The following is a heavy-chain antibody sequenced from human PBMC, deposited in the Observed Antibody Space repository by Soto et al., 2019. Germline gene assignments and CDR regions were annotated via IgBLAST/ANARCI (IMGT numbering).Heavy chain of an antibody. CDR2: IVVISNTA. D-gene: IGHD1-26*01. CDR1: GSTFNNFA. V-gene: IGHV1-69*06. CDR3: ARAIKRWEVHYYFDY. Sequence: QVVLLQSGAEVKEPGSSVRVSCKVSGSTFNNFAFSWARQAPGHGPEWMGGIVVISNTADYSQRFRDRVTITADTSTNTLYMDLRSLTFEDTAVYYCARAIKRWEVHYYFDYWGQGTLVTVSS. J-gene: IGHJ4*02.